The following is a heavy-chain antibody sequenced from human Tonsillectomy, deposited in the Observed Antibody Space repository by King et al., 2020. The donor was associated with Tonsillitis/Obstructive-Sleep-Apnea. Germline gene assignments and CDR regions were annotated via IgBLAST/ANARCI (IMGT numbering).Heavy chain of an antibody. D-gene: IGHD2-2*01. CDR2: IYYSGST. J-gene: IGHJ4*02. CDR1: GDSISSGGYY. Sequence: QLQESGPGLVKPSQTLSLTCTVSGDSISSGGYYWSWIRQHPGKGLEWFGYIYYSGSTYYNPSLKSRVTISVDTSKNQFSLKLSSVTAADTAVYYCASEVPSPYYFDYWGQGTLVTVSS. CDR3: ASEVPSPYYFDY. V-gene: IGHV4-31*03.